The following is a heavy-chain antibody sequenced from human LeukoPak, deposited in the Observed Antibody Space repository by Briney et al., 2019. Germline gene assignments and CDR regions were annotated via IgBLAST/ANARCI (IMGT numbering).Heavy chain of an antibody. CDR3: ARITFPPGGGYYFDY. J-gene: IGHJ4*02. D-gene: IGHD1-14*01. CDR2: IIPILGIA. Sequence: SVKVSCKASGGTFSSYAISWVRPAPGGGLEWMGRIIPILGIANYAQKFQGRVTITADKSTSTAYMELSSLRSEDTAVYYCARITFPPGGGYYFDYWGQGTLVTVSS. V-gene: IGHV1-69*04. CDR1: GGTFSSYA.